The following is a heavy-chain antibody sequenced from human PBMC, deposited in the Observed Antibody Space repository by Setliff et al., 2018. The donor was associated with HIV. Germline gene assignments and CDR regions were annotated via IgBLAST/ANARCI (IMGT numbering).Heavy chain of an antibody. CDR2: ISAYNGNT. CDR3: ARAEMVVAATLLSGDMDV. J-gene: IGHJ6*03. CDR1: GYTFTRYG. V-gene: IGHV1-18*01. Sequence: ASVKISCKASGYTFTRYGISWVRQAPGQGLEWMGWISAYNGNTNYAKKLQGRVTMTTDTSTSTAYMELRSLRSDDTAVYYCARAEMVVAATLLSGDMDVWGKGTTLTVSS. D-gene: IGHD2-15*01.